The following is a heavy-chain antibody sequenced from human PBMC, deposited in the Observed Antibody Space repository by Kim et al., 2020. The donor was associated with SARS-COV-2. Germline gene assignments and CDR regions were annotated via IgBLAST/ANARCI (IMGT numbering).Heavy chain of an antibody. V-gene: IGHV1-69*13. Sequence: SVKVSCKASGGTFSSYAISWVRQAPGQGLEWMGGIIPIFGTANYAQKFQGRVTITADESTSTAYMELSSLRSEDTAVYYCARDPYYSGSPRAPFDYWGQGTLVTVSS. D-gene: IGHD1-26*01. CDR1: GGTFSSYA. CDR3: ARDPYYSGSPRAPFDY. CDR2: IIPIFGTA. J-gene: IGHJ4*02.